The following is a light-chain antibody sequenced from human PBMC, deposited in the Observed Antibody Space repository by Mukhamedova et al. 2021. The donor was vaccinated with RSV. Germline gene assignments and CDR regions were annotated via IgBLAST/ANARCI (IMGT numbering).Light chain of an antibody. V-gene: IGLV1-40*01. Sequence: TGSSSNIGAGHDVYWYQQLPGAAPKLLVSGNGNRPSGVPNRFSASKSGTSASLAISGLQAEDEADYYCQSYDNSLSALFGRGTKL. CDR1: SSNIGAGHD. J-gene: IGLJ3*02. CDR2: GNG. CDR3: QSYDNSLSAL.